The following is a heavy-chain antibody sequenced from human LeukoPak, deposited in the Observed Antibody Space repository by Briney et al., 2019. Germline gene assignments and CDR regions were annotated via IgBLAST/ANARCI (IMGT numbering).Heavy chain of an antibody. Sequence: SETLSLTCTVSGGSISSYYWSWIRQPPGKGLEWIGYIYYSGSTNYNPSLKSRVTISIDTSKNQFSLKLSSVTAADTAVYYCASEYYDFWSGYYGYWGQGTLVTVSS. CDR1: GGSISSYY. D-gene: IGHD3-3*01. CDR3: ASEYYDFWSGYYGY. CDR2: IYYSGST. V-gene: IGHV4-59*08. J-gene: IGHJ4*02.